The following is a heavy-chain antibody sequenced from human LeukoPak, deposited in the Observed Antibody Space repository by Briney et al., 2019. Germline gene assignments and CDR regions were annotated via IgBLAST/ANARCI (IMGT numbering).Heavy chain of an antibody. D-gene: IGHD6-13*01. CDR1: GGSFSGYY. J-gene: IGHJ4*02. Sequence: SETLSLTCAVYGGSFSGYYWSWIRQPPGKGLEWIGEINHSASTNYNPSLKSRVTISVDTSKNQFSLKLSSVTAADTAVYYCARVRYSSSWYPFYFDYWGQGTLVTVSS. V-gene: IGHV4-34*01. CDR2: INHSAST. CDR3: ARVRYSSSWYPFYFDY.